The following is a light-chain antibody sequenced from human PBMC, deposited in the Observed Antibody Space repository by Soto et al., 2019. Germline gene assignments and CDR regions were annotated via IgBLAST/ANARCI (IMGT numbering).Light chain of an antibody. CDR2: KVS. J-gene: IGKJ2*01. CDR3: QQYNDSFPYT. Sequence: DIPMTQSPSILSASVGDRVTITCRASQSISSWLDWYQQKPGTAPKLLIYKVSTLESGVPSRFSGIRSGTEFTLTVSSLQLDDFAPYYCQQYNDSFPYTFGQGTKVEIK. V-gene: IGKV1-5*03. CDR1: QSISSW.